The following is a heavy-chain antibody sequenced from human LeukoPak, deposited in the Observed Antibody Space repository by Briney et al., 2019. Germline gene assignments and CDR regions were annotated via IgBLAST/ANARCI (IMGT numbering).Heavy chain of an antibody. CDR1: GFTFSSYA. CDR3: ARDLSRHTIFGPGPTPFDY. Sequence: GGSLRLSCAASGFTFSSYAMSWVRQAPGKGLEWVSGINWNGGSTGYADSVKGRFTISRDNAKNSLYLQMNSLRAEDTALYYCARDLSRHTIFGPGPTPFDYWGQGTLVTVSS. D-gene: IGHD3-3*01. J-gene: IGHJ4*02. V-gene: IGHV3-20*04. CDR2: INWNGGST.